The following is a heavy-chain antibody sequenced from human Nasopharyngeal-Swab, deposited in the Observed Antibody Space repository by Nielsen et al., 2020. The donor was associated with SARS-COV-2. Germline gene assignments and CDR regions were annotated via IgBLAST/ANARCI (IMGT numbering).Heavy chain of an antibody. CDR2: INTNTGNP. CDR3: ARGYCSGGSCYSIDY. D-gene: IGHD2-15*01. Sequence: WVRQAPGQGLEWMGWINTNTGNPTYAQGFTGRFVFSLDTSVSTAYLQISSLKAEDTAVHYCARGYCSGGSCYSIDYWGQGTLVTVSS. V-gene: IGHV7-4-1*02. J-gene: IGHJ4*02.